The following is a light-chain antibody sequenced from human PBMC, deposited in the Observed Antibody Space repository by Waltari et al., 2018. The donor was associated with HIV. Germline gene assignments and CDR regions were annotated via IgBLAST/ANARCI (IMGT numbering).Light chain of an antibody. CDR1: SSNIGAGYD. Sequence: QSVLTQPPSVSGAPGQRVTISCTGSSSNIGAGYDVHWDQQLPGTAPTLLIYAKLNRASGGPDRFSGLKSGSSASLAITGLQGEDEAHYYCQSFDSSLTTSGVIFGGGTKLTVL. CDR2: AKL. J-gene: IGLJ2*01. V-gene: IGLV1-40*01. CDR3: QSFDSSLTTSGVI.